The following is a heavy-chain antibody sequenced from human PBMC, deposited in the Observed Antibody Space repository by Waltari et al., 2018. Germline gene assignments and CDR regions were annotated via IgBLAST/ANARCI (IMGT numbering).Heavy chain of an antibody. CDR1: GYPFTSYD. V-gene: IGHV1-8*01. D-gene: IGHD3-3*01. CDR2: RKPNRGKT. CDR3: AGGPWPPICGRSSSFDY. J-gene: IGHJ4*02. Sequence: QVQLVQSGAEVKKPGASVKFSCKASGYPFTSYDINWVRQATGQGLEWLGGRKPNRGKTGYAQKSQGRVTMTRNNSISTAYMELSSMRSEDTAVYYCAGGPWPPICGRSSSFDYWGQGTLVTVAS.